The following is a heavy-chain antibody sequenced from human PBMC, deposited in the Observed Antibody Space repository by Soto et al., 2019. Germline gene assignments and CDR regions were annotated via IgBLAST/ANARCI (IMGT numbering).Heavy chain of an antibody. V-gene: IGHV3-23*01. D-gene: IGHD3-10*01. CDR1: GFFFNSYA. CDR2: ISDTGHRT. J-gene: IGHJ6*03. CDR3: AKSGAIPLYFMDV. Sequence: EFQLLESGGDVVQAGGSLRLSCTASGFFFNSYAMSWVRQAPGKGLAWVSGISDTGHRTYYGDSVKGGITVSRDNSNDTLYLQLSSLRPEDTAVYYCAKSGAIPLYFMDVWGKGTTVTVYS.